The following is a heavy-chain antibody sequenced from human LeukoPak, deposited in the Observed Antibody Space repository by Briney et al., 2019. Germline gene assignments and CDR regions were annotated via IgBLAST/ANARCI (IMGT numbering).Heavy chain of an antibody. J-gene: IGHJ3*02. CDR3: AKNSWEHDAFDI. D-gene: IGHD1-26*01. CDR2: ISGSGGST. Sequence: GASLGLSCAASGFTFSSYAMSWVRQAPGKGLEWVSAISGSGGSTYYADSVKGRFTISRDNSKNTLYLQMNSLRAEDTAVYYCAKNSWEHDAFDIWGQGTMVTVSS. CDR1: GFTFSSYA. V-gene: IGHV3-23*01.